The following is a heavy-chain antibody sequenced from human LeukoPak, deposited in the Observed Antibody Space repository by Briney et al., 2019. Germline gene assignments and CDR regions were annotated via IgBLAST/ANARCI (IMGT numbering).Heavy chain of an antibody. CDR2: IRSEANTYAT. Sequence: GGSLRVSCAASGFTFSGSAMHWVRQASGKGLEWVGHIRSEANTYATTYAASLKGRFTISRDDSKNTAYLQMNSLKTEDTAVYYCTRQVGELLSGSLYYYYLDVWGKGTTVTVSS. V-gene: IGHV3-73*01. J-gene: IGHJ6*03. CDR1: GFTFSGSA. CDR3: TRQVGELLSGSLYYYYLDV. D-gene: IGHD3-10*01.